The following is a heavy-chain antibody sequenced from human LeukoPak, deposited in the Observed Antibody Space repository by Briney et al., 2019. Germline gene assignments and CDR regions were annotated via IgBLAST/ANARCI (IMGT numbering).Heavy chain of an antibody. Sequence: GGSLRLSCAASGFSFNSARMHWIRQAPGRGLEWVGRIRSEADGGTTDCAAPVKGRFTTSRDDSKNTLYLQMNSLKTEDTAVYYCTTGFFVVDQRWGQGTLVTVSS. J-gene: IGHJ4*02. D-gene: IGHD2-2*01. CDR2: IRSEADGGTT. V-gene: IGHV3-15*01. CDR3: TTGFFVVDQR. CDR1: GFSFNSAR.